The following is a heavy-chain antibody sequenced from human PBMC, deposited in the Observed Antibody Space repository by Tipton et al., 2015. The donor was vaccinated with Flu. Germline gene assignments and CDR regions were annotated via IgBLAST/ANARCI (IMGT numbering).Heavy chain of an antibody. CDR3: ARLGLPDY. CDR2: IKQDGNKK. CDR1: GFTFSGYW. Sequence: SLRLSCAASGFTFSGYWMSWVRQAPGKGLEWVANIKQDGNKKYYVDSVKGRFTISRDNAKNSLYLQMNSLRAEDTAVYYCARLGLPDYWCQGTLVTVSS. J-gene: IGHJ4*02. V-gene: IGHV3-7*01. D-gene: IGHD3-16*01.